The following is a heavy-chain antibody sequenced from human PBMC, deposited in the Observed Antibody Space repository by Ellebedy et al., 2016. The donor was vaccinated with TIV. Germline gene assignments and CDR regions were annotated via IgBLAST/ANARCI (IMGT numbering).Heavy chain of an antibody. D-gene: IGHD3-22*01. CDR1: GGSFSGYY. Sequence: SETLSLXXAVYGGSFSGYYWSWIRQLPGKGLEWIGEINHSGSTNYNPSLKSRVTISVDTSKNQFSLKLSSVTAADMAVYYCARGRRYYDSSGYYLDYWGQGTMLTVSS. J-gene: IGHJ4*02. CDR3: ARGRRYYDSSGYYLDY. CDR2: INHSGST. V-gene: IGHV4-34*01.